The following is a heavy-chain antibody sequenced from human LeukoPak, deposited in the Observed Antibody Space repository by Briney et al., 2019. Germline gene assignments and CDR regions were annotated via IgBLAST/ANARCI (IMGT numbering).Heavy chain of an antibody. Sequence: SETLSLTCAVSGGSISSGGYSWSWIRQPPGKGLEWIGYIYHSGSTYYNPSLKSRVTISVDTSKNQFSLKLSSVTAADTAVYYCARVIGAGPVDYWGQGTLVTVSS. CDR1: GGSISSGGYS. CDR3: ARVIGAGPVDY. J-gene: IGHJ4*02. CDR2: IYHSGST. V-gene: IGHV4-30-2*01.